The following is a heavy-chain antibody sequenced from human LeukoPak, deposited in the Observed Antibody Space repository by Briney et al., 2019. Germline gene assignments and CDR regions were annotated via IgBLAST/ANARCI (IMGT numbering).Heavy chain of an antibody. Sequence: SETLSLTCTVSGGSISSSSYYWGWIRQPPGKGLGWIGSIYYSGSTYYNPSLKSRVTISVDTSKNQFSLRLSSVTAADTAVYYCASYCSGGSCYLDAFDIWGQGTMVTVSS. D-gene: IGHD2-15*01. CDR3: ASYCSGGSCYLDAFDI. V-gene: IGHV4-39*01. CDR1: GGSISSSSYY. CDR2: IYYSGST. J-gene: IGHJ3*02.